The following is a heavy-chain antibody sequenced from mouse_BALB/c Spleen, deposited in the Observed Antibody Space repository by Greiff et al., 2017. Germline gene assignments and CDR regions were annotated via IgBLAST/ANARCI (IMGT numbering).Heavy chain of an antibody. D-gene: IGHD1-1*01. CDR3: ARHGGLLRYEAWFAY. V-gene: IGHV5-6-2*01. J-gene: IGHJ3*01. Sequence: EVKLVESGGGLVKLGGSLKLSCAASGFTFSSYYMSWVRQTPEKRLELVAAINSNGGSTYYPDTVKGRFTISRDNAKNTLYLQMSSLKSEDTALYYCARHGGLLRYEAWFAYWGQGTLVTVSA. CDR1: GFTFSSYY. CDR2: INSNGGST.